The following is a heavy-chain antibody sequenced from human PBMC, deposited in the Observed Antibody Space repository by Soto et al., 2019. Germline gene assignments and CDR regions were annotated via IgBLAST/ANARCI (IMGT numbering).Heavy chain of an antibody. V-gene: IGHV4-59*02. CDR1: DTFVSDYY. Sequence: ETQVSSKAFSDTFVSDYYRSGIRDSPGKGLEWIGYIYHSGSTYYNPSLKSRVTISLDASKTKFSLKLSSLTTADTAVYYCARASRDQGPEWGKGALLTV. J-gene: IGHJ4*02. CDR2: IYHSGST. CDR3: ARASRDQGPE.